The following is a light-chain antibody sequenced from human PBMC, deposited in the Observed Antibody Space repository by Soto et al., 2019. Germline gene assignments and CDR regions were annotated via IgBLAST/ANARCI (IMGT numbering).Light chain of an antibody. CDR1: SSDVGAYKY. CDR2: EVS. J-gene: IGLJ1*01. CDR3: NSYAADIIRFV. V-gene: IGLV2-14*01. Sequence: QSALAQPASVSGSPGQSVTISCTGTSSDVGAYKYVSWYQQHPGKAPKLMIYEVSNRPSGVSNRFSGSKSGNTASLTISGLQADDEADYYRNSYAADIIRFVFGTGTQLTVL.